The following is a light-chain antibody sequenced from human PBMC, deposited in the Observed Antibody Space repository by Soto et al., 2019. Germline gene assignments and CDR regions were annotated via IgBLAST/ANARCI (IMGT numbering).Light chain of an antibody. Sequence: EIVMTQSPATLYESPGERATLSCRASQSVSSNLAWYQQKPGQAPRLLIYGASTRATGIPGRFSGSRSGTEFTLTISSLQSEDFAVYYCHHYNNWPLTFGQGTKVEIK. CDR2: GAS. V-gene: IGKV3-15*01. CDR3: HHYNNWPLT. CDR1: QSVSSN. J-gene: IGKJ1*01.